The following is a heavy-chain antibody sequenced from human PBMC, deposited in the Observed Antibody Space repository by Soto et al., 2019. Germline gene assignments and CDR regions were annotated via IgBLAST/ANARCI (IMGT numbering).Heavy chain of an antibody. D-gene: IGHD3-10*02. CDR1: GGSISSYY. CDR2: IFYSGST. Sequence: QVQPQESGPGLVKPSETLSLTCTVSGGSISSYYWSWIRQPPGKGLEWIGFIFYSGSTSYNPSLTSRVTISIDTSEYQFSLKLNSVTAADTAVYYCASMIGDPVLSFDSWGQGTLVAVSS. CDR3: ASMIGDPVLSFDS. J-gene: IGHJ5*01. V-gene: IGHV4-59*01.